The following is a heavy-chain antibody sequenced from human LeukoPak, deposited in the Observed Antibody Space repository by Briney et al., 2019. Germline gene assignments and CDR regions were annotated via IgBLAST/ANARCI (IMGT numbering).Heavy chain of an antibody. J-gene: IGHJ3*02. V-gene: IGHV4-59*02. D-gene: IGHD3-22*01. CDR3: ARFDSPISAFDI. Sequence: SETLSLTCTVSGVSVINYYWSRIRQPPGKGLVWIGYIYYSGNSDYNPSLKSRVTISVATSKNQFSLKLTSVTPADTAVYFCARFDSPISAFDIWGQGTVVTVSS. CDR2: IYYSGNS. CDR1: GVSVINYY.